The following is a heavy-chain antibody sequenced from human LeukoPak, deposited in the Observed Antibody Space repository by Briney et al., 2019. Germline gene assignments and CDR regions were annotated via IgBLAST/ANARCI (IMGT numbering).Heavy chain of an antibody. V-gene: IGHV4-61*01. J-gene: IGHJ5*02. CDR2: IYYSGST. Sequence: KSSETLFLTCTVSDNSVGSGSYYWSWIRQPPGKGLEWIGYIYYSGSTNYNPSLKSRVSISVDTSKNQFSLKLNSVTTADTAVYYCARTRFLGGDRCGRFDPWGQGTLVTVSS. CDR1: DNSVGSGSYY. D-gene: IGHD3-3*01. CDR3: ARTRFLGGDRCGRFDP.